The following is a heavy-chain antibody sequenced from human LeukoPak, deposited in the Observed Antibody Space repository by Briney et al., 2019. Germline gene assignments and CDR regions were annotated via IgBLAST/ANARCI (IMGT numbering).Heavy chain of an antibody. J-gene: IGHJ3*02. CDR1: GYSFTSYW. CDR3: AAPRYGSGSYFAFDI. V-gene: IGHV5-51*01. Sequence: GESLKISCKGSGYSFTSYWIGWVRQMPGKGLEWMGIIYPGDSDTRYSPSFQGQVTISADKSISTAYLQWSSLKASDTATYYCAAPRYGSGSYFAFDIWGQGTMVTVSS. CDR2: IYPGDSDT. D-gene: IGHD3-10*01.